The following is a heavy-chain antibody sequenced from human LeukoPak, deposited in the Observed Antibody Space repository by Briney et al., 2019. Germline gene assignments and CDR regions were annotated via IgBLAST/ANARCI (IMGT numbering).Heavy chain of an antibody. CDR2: IYSGGST. CDR3: ARGGYYYYYYMDV. CDR1: GFTVSSNY. V-gene: IGHV3-66*01. J-gene: IGHJ6*03. Sequence: GGSLRLSCAASGFTVSSNYMSWVRQAPGKGLEWVSVIYSGGSTYYADSVKGRFTISRDNSKNTLYLQMNSLRAEETAVYYCARGGYYYYYYMDVWGKGTTVTISS. D-gene: IGHD3-16*01.